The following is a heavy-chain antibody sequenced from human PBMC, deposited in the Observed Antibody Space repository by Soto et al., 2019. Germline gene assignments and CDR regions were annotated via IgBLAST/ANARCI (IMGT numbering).Heavy chain of an antibody. Sequence: ASVKVSCKASGYTFTSYGISWVRQAPGQGLEWMGWISAYNGNTNYAQKLQGRVTMTTDTSTSTAYMELGSLRSDDTAVYYCASGPEYSSSSEVGYFDYWGQGTLVTVSS. D-gene: IGHD6-6*01. CDR3: ASGPEYSSSSEVGYFDY. V-gene: IGHV1-18*01. CDR1: GYTFTSYG. J-gene: IGHJ4*02. CDR2: ISAYNGNT.